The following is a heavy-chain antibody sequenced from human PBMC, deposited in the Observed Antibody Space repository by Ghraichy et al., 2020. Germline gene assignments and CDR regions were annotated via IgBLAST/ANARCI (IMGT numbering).Heavy chain of an antibody. J-gene: IGHJ4*02. V-gene: IGHV6-1*01. Sequence: SQTRSLTCAISGDSVSSNSAAWSWIRQSPSRGLEWLGRTYYRSKWSYDYALSVKSRITINPDTSKNQFSLHLNSVTPEDTAVYYCAREASGGPLFDYWGQGTLVTVSS. CDR1: GDSVSSNSAA. CDR2: TYYRSKWSY. D-gene: IGHD1-26*01. CDR3: AREASGGPLFDY.